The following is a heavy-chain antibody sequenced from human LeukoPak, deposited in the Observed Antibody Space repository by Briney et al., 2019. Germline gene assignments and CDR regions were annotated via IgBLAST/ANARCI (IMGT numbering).Heavy chain of an antibody. CDR1: GYTFTGYY. J-gene: IGHJ6*03. Sequence: GASVKVSCKASGYTFTGYYMHWVRQAPGQGLEWMGWINPNSGGTNYAQKFQGRVTMTRDTSISTAYMELSRLRSDDTAVYYCARDLAYCGGDCYSFPYYYYMDVWGKGTTDTVSS. CDR3: ARDLAYCGGDCYSFPYYYYMDV. CDR2: INPNSGGT. V-gene: IGHV1-2*02. D-gene: IGHD2-21*02.